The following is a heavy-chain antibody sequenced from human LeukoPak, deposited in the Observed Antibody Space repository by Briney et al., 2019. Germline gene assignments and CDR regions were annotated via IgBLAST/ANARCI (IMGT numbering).Heavy chain of an antibody. D-gene: IGHD2-2*01. Sequence: VASVKVSCKTSGYTFSTYAIQWVRQAPGQRLEWMGWINGGDGNTKFPQKFQGRVTITRDTSARSSYMELSSLRSEDTAVYYCARSYIVVVPAVYFDYWGQGTLVTVSS. CDR3: ARSYIVVVPAVYFDY. V-gene: IGHV1-3*01. CDR1: GYTFSTYA. J-gene: IGHJ4*02. CDR2: INGGDGNT.